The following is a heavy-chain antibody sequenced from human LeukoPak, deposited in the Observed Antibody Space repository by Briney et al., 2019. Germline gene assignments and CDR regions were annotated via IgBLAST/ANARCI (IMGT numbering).Heavy chain of an antibody. D-gene: IGHD2-2*01. J-gene: IGHJ5*02. CDR2: INPSGGST. CDR1: GYTFTSYY. CDR3: AKSGYCTTTSCSNWFDP. Sequence: GASVKVSCKASGYTFTSYYMHWVRQAPGQGLEWMGIINPSGGSTSYAQKFQGRVTMTRDTSTSTVYMELSRLRSDDTAVYYCAKSGYCTTTSCSNWFDPWGQGILVTVSS. V-gene: IGHV1-46*01.